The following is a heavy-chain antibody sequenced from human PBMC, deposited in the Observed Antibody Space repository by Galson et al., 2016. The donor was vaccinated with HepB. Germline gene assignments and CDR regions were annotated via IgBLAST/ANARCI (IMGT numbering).Heavy chain of an antibody. CDR2: IKQDGSEK. CDR1: GFPFSSYW. V-gene: IGHV3-7*04. D-gene: IGHD3-3*01. CDR3: ARDRGILGVRFYYGLDV. J-gene: IGHJ6*02. Sequence: SLRLSCAASGFPFSSYWINWVRQAPGKGLEWVASIKQDGSEKYYVDSVKGRFTISRDNDMNSLYLQLTSLRPEDTAVYYCARDRGILGVRFYYGLDVWGQGTTVTVYS.